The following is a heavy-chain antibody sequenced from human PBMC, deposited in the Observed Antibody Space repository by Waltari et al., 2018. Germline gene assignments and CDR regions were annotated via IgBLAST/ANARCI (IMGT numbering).Heavy chain of an antibody. J-gene: IGHJ3*01. D-gene: IGHD5-12*01. CDR3: ATYIGASVGTAAFDV. CDR1: GGSISNNRHY. CDR2: VSYMGAT. V-gene: IGHV4-39*01. Sequence: QLQLQESGTGLVKPSETLSITCSVSGGSISNNRHYRGWIRQPPGQGLAWNATVSYMGATYSSPSVMSRVTISRDTSKNQLSLTLGSVTAADTAMYYCATYIGASVGTAAFDVWGQGTMVTVSS.